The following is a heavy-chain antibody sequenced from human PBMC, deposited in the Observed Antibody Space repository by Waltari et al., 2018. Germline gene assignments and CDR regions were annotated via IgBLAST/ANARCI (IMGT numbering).Heavy chain of an antibody. CDR2: IKQDGSEK. CDR3: ARWGYSSSWDV. CDR1: GFTFSSYW. J-gene: IGHJ4*02. D-gene: IGHD6-13*01. V-gene: IGHV3-7*01. Sequence: EVQLVESGGGLVQPGGSLRLSCAASGFTFSSYWMSWVRQAPGKGLGWVANIKQDGSEKYYVDSVKGRFTISRDNAKNSLYLQMNSLRAEDTAVYYCARWGYSSSWDVWGQGTLVTVSS.